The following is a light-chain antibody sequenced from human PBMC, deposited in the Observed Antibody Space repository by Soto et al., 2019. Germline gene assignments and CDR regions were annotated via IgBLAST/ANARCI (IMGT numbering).Light chain of an antibody. CDR1: QSISSN. CDR2: GAS. CDR3: QQYDNSPT. J-gene: IGKJ1*01. V-gene: IGKV3D-15*01. Sequence: EVVLTQSPVTLSLSPGERATLSCGASQSISSNLAWYQQRPGQAPRLLIYGASTRAPGIPARFSGSGFGTEFTLTISSLQSEDLALYYCQQYDNSPTFGLGTKVDIK.